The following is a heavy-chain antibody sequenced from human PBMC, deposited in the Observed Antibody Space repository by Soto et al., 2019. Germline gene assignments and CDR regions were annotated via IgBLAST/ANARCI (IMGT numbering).Heavy chain of an antibody. CDR3: AKDPVGITMIVVVTLDY. Sequence: EVQLLESGGGLVQPGGSLRLSCAASGFTFSSYAMSWVRQAPGKGLEWVSLISGSGGSTYYADSVKGRFTISSDNPKNTMYLQMNGLRAEDTAVYYCAKDPVGITMIVVVTLDYWGQGTLVTVSS. CDR2: ISGSGGST. V-gene: IGHV3-23*01. D-gene: IGHD3-22*01. CDR1: GFTFSSYA. J-gene: IGHJ4*02.